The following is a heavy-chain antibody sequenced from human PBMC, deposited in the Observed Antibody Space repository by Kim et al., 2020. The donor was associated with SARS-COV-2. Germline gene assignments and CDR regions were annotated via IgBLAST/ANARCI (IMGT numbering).Heavy chain of an antibody. Sequence: GGSLRLSCAASGFTFNNYAMSWVRQAPGKGLECVSIIYSGGSSTYYADSVKGRFTISRDNSKNTLYLQMNSLRAEDTAVYYCAKASGAAAPNSPFDYWGQGTLVTVSS. V-gene: IGHV3-23*03. D-gene: IGHD6-13*01. CDR3: AKASGAAAPNSPFDY. CDR2: IYSGGSST. J-gene: IGHJ4*02. CDR1: GFTFNNYA.